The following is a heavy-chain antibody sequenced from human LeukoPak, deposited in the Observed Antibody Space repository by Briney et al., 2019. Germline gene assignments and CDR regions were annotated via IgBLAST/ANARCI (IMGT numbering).Heavy chain of an antibody. CDR1: GGSISSSNW. Sequence: PAGTLSLTCAVSGGSISSSNWWSWVRQPPGKGLEWIGEIYHSGSTSYNPSLNSRVTISVDTSKNQFSLNLRSVTAADTAVYFCARRNYGDYVGFDYWGQGTLVTVSS. J-gene: IGHJ4*02. CDR3: ARRNYGDYVGFDY. D-gene: IGHD4-17*01. V-gene: IGHV4-4*01. CDR2: IYHSGST.